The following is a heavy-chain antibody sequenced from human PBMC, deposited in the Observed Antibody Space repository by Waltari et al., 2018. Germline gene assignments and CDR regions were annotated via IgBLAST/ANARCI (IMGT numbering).Heavy chain of an antibody. CDR2: IYTSGST. CDR1: GGSISGSY. D-gene: IGHD3-16*01. Sequence: VQLQESGPGLVKPSETLSLTCTVSGGSISGSYWSWIRQPAGKELEWIGRIYTSGSTNYNPSLNNRVTMSIDTSKNQFSLKLTSVTAADTAVYYCARPIWRTSWKMGEFDPWGQGTLVTVSS. CDR3: ARPIWRTSWKMGEFDP. V-gene: IGHV4-4*07. J-gene: IGHJ5*02.